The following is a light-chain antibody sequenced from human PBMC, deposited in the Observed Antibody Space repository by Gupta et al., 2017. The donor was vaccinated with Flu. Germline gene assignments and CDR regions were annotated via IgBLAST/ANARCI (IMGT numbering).Light chain of an antibody. CDR1: SSNNGAGYD. Sequence: QSVLTQPPSVSGAPGQRVTISCTGRSSNNGAGYDVHWYQQLPGTAPKLLIYGNSNRPSGVPDRFSGSKSGTSASLAITGLQAEDEADYYCQSYDSSLSGPWVFGGGTKLTVL. V-gene: IGLV1-40*01. J-gene: IGLJ3*02. CDR2: GNS. CDR3: QSYDSSLSGPWV.